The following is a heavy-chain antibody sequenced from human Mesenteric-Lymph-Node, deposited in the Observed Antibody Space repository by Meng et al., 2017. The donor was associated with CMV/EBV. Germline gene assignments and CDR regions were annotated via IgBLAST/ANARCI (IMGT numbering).Heavy chain of an antibody. V-gene: IGHV3-7*01. Sequence: GESLKISCAASGFTFSSYWMSWVRQAPGKGLEWVANIKQDGSERYNVDSVKGRFTISRDNAKNSLYVQMNSLRAEDTAVYYCARRRCISTSSFFDSWGQGTLVTVSS. D-gene: IGHD2-2*01. CDR1: GFTFSSYW. CDR3: ARRRCISTSSFFDS. J-gene: IGHJ4*02. CDR2: IKQDGSER.